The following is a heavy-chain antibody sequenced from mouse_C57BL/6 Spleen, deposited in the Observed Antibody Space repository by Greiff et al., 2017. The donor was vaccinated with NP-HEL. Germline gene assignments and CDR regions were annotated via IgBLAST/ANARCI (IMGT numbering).Heavy chain of an antibody. CDR3: ARNDYDVSYYAMDY. CDR2: IDPSDSYT. J-gene: IGHJ4*01. V-gene: IGHV1-59*01. CDR1: GYTFTSYW. Sequence: QVQLKQPGAELVRPGTSVKLSCKASGYTFTSYWMHWVKQRPGQGLEWIGVIDPSDSYTNYNQKFKGKATLTVDTSSSTAYMQLSSLTSEDSAVYYCARNDYDVSYYAMDYWGQGTSVTVSS. D-gene: IGHD2-4*01.